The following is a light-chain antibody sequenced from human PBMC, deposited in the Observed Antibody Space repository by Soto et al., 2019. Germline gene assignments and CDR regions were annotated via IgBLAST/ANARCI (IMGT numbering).Light chain of an antibody. V-gene: IGKV1-5*01. CDR2: DAS. CDR3: QQYNSWPWT. J-gene: IGKJ1*01. CDR1: QSISSW. Sequence: DIQMTQSPSTLSASVGDVVTITCRAIQSISSWLAWYQQKPGKAPKLLIYDASSLQSGVPSRFSGSGSGTEFTLTISSLQPDDFATYYCQQYNSWPWTFGQGTKVDIK.